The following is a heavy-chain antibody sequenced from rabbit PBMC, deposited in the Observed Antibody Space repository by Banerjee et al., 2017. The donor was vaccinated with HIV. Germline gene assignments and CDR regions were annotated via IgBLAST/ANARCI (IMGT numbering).Heavy chain of an antibody. V-gene: IGHV1S40*01. CDR1: GFSFSSGYY. CDR2: IYADNRGST. CDR3: ARDGSNEDYGDLDL. J-gene: IGHJ3*01. D-gene: IGHD2-1*01. Sequence: QSLEESGGDLVKPGASLTLTCTASGFSFSSGYYMCWVRQAPGKGLEWIACIYADNRGSTDYASWATGRFTISKTSSTTVTLQMTSLTAADTATYFCARDGSNEDYGDLDLWGQGTLVTVS.